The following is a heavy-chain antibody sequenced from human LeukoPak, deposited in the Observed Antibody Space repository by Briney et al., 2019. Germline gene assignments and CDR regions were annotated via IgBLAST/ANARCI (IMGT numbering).Heavy chain of an antibody. Sequence: RSSETLSLTCTVSGGSISSGDYYWSWIRQPPGKGLEWIGYIYYSGSTYYNPSLKSRVTISVDTSKNQFSLKLSSVTAADTAVYYCARVGHYDILTGYSYDAFDIWGQGTMVTVSS. D-gene: IGHD3-9*01. J-gene: IGHJ3*02. CDR2: IYYSGST. CDR3: ARVGHYDILTGYSYDAFDI. V-gene: IGHV4-30-4*01. CDR1: GGSISSGDYY.